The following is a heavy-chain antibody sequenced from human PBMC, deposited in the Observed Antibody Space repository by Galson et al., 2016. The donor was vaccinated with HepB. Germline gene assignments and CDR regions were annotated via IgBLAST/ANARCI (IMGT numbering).Heavy chain of an antibody. D-gene: IGHD2-2*01. CDR2: ISYDGSNE. Sequence: LRLSCAASQFSFRSYGMHWVRQAPGKGLEWVAVISYDGSNEYYADSVKGRFTISRDNSKNTLYLQMNSLGSEYAAVYYCAQDLHHYCSSTTFYFVGGHYYYYGLDVWGRGTTVTVSS. CDR3: AQDLHHYCSSTTFYFVGGHYYYYGLDV. J-gene: IGHJ6*02. CDR1: QFSFRSYG. V-gene: IGHV3-30*18.